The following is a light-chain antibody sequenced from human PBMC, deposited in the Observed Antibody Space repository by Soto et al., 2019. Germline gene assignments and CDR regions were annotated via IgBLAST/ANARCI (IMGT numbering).Light chain of an antibody. CDR3: HQYYSAPQA. CDR2: WAS. V-gene: IGKV4-1*01. Sequence: DIVMTQSPDSLAVSLGERATINCKSSQSIFYKSDNKTYLAWYQQKPGQPPRLLIYWASTRESGVPDRFSGSGSGTDFTLTISSLQAEDVAVYFCHQYYSAPQAFGGGTKVEIQ. J-gene: IGKJ4*01. CDR1: QSIFYKSDNKTY.